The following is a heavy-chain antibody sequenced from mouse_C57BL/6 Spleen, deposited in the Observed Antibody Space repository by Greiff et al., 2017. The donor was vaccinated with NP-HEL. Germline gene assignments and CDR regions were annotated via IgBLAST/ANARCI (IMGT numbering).Heavy chain of an antibody. D-gene: IGHD2-1*01. CDR2: ISDGGSYT. CDR3: ARDDGNYEFAY. CDR1: GFTFSSYA. V-gene: IGHV5-4*01. Sequence: EVQLQESGGGLVKPGGSLKLSCAASGFTFSSYAMSWVRQTPEKRLEWVATISDGGSYTYYPDNVKGRFTISRDNAKNNLYLQMSHLKSEDTAMYYCARDDGNYEFAYWGQGTLVTVSA. J-gene: IGHJ3*01.